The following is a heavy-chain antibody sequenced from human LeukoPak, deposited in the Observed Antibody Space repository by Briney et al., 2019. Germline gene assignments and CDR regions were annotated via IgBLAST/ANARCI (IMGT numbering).Heavy chain of an antibody. D-gene: IGHD2/OR15-2a*01. CDR2: MYRGGNT. CDR3: VGQPFA. J-gene: IGHJ5*02. CDR1: EFNVSDNY. V-gene: IGHV3-53*01. Sequence: PGGSLRLSCTASEFNVSDNYMTWVRQAPGRGLEWISVMYRGGNTYYADSVKGRFTISRDNSKNMIYLHMNDLRTEDTAKYYCVGQPFAWGQGTLVIVST.